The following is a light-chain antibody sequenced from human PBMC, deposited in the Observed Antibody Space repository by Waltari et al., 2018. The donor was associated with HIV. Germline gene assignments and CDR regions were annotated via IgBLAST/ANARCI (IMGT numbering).Light chain of an antibody. J-gene: IGKJ1*01. CDR1: QGVRNA. V-gene: IGKV1D-13*01. CDR2: DAS. CDR3: QQSDNWPPWT. Sequence: AIQLAQSPSSLSAYVGDRVTITCRASQGVRNALAWYQQKPGRPPKLLIYDASTLEGGVPSRFSGSLSGTDFNLTISNLQPEDSAVYYCQQSDNWPPWTFGRGTKVEVK.